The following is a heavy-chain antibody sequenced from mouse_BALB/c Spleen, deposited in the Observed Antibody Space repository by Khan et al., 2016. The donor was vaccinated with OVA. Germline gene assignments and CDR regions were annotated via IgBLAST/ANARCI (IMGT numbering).Heavy chain of an antibody. Sequence: QVQLQQSGPGLVAPSQSLSITCTVSGFSLTSYGVSWVRQPPGKGLEWLGVIWGDGNTNFHSALRSRLSISKDNSKSQVFLKLNSLQTADTATYYWAKDRGNYAVNYWGKGTSVTVSS. CDR1: GFSLTSYG. CDR3: AKDRGNYAVNY. CDR2: IWGDGNT. V-gene: IGHV2-3*01. J-gene: IGHJ4*01.